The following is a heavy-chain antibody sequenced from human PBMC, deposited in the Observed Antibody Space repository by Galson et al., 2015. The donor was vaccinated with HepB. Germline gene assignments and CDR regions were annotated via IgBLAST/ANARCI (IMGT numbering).Heavy chain of an antibody. CDR1: GFIVSSHY. CDR2: IFGGDST. J-gene: IGHJ1*01. V-gene: IGHV3-66*01. CDR3: ASGPARYSGWYRGLPKFFQH. Sequence: SLRLSCAASGFIVSSHYMTWVRQTPGRGLEWVSVIFGGDSTYYADSVKGRFTISRDNSKNTVYLQMNSLSAEDSAIYYCASGPARYSGWYRGLPKFFQHWGQGTVVTVSS. D-gene: IGHD6-19*01.